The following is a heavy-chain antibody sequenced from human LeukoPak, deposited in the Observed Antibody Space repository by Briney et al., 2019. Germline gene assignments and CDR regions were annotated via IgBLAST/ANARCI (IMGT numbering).Heavy chain of an antibody. D-gene: IGHD2-15*01. CDR3: ARVSGPIVVVVAAQRGNWFDP. CDR2: IIPIFGTA. CDR1: GGTFTSYP. V-gene: IGHV1-69*13. J-gene: IGHJ5*02. Sequence: SVKVSCKASGGTFTSYPISWVRQAPVQGLEWMGEIIPIFGTANDAQKFQGRVTITADESTSTAYMERSSLRSEDTAVYYCARVSGPIVVVVAAQRGNWFDPWGEGTLVTVYS.